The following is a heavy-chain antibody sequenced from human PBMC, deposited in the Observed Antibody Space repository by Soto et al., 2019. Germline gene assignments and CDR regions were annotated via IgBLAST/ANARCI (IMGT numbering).Heavy chain of an antibody. CDR3: ARAVAGTEPFAY. D-gene: IGHD6-19*01. CDR1: GGTFSSYT. V-gene: IGHV1-69*02. Sequence: QVQLVQSGAEVKKPGSSVKVSCKASGGTFSSYTISWVRQAPGPGLEWMGRIIPILGIANYAQKFQGRVTITADKSTSTAYLELSSLRSEDTAVYYCARAVAGTEPFAYWGQGTLVTVSS. J-gene: IGHJ4*02. CDR2: IIPILGIA.